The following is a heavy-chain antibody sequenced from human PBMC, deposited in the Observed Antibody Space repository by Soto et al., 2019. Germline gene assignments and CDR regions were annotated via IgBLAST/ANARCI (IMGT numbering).Heavy chain of an antibody. Sequence: PGGSLRLSCAASGFTFSNYGMHWVRQAPGKGLEWVAFISDDGSNKYYADSMKGRFTMSRDNSKRTLYLQMSSLRVEDTAVYYCTQRRHVLRFLEWSSGLEVWGQGTTVTVSS. CDR2: ISDDGSNK. J-gene: IGHJ6*02. CDR1: GFTFSNYG. V-gene: IGHV3-30*18. D-gene: IGHD3-3*01. CDR3: TQRRHVLRFLEWSSGLEV.